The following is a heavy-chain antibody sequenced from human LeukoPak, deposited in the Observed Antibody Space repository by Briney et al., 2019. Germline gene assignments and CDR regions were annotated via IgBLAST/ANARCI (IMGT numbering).Heavy chain of an antibody. CDR1: GYTFTSYD. Sequence: ASVKVSFKASGYTFTSYDISWVRQAPGQGLEWMGWINAYNGNTNYAQKLQGRISMTTDTSTSTAYMELTSLRSDGTAVYYCTRNDYGNALYYFDYWGQGTLVTVSS. CDR3: TRNDYGNALYYFDY. J-gene: IGHJ4*02. V-gene: IGHV1-18*01. D-gene: IGHD4-11*01. CDR2: INAYNGNT.